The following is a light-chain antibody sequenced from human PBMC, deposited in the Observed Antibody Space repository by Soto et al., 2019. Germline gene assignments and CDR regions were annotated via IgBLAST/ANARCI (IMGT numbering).Light chain of an antibody. CDR2: GAS. CDR1: QSVSIS. CDR3: QEYDTWPLT. Sequence: EIVLTQYPGTLSLSPGERATLSWGASQSVSISLAWYQQKPGQAPRLLIYGASTRATGVPARFSGSGSGTEFTLTISSLKSEDFALYYCQEYDTWPLTFGGGTKVDIK. V-gene: IGKV3-15*01. J-gene: IGKJ4*01.